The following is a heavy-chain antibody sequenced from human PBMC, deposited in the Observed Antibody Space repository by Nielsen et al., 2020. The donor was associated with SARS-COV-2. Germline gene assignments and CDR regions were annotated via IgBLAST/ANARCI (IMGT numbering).Heavy chain of an antibody. Sequence: ASVKVSCKASGYTFTDYYIHWVRQAPGQGLEWMGRINPYSGGTNYAQKFQGTVTMTRDASISTVYMELTSDDTAVYYCARGKLTATVFNYYYGMDVWGQGTTVTVSS. V-gene: IGHV1-2*06. CDR3: ARGKLTATVFNYYYGMDV. J-gene: IGHJ6*02. D-gene: IGHD5-18*01. CDR1: GYTFTDYY. CDR2: INPYSGGT.